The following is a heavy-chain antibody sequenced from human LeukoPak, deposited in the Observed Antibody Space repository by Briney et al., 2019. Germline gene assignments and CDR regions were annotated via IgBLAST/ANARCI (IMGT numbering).Heavy chain of an antibody. CDR3: ARGDELELLDAFDI. J-gene: IGHJ3*02. Sequence: ASVKVSCKASGYTFTSYDINWVRQATGQGLEWMGWMNPNSGNTCYAQKFQGRVTMTRNTSISTAYMELSSLRSEDTAVYYCARGDELELLDAFDIWGQGTMVTVSS. V-gene: IGHV1-8*01. CDR2: MNPNSGNT. CDR1: GYTFTSYD. D-gene: IGHD1-7*01.